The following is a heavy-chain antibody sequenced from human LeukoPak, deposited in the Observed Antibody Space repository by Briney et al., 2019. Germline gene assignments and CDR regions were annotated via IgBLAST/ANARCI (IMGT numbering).Heavy chain of an antibody. CDR3: ARDLLSRMTGTGAYYYYGMDV. V-gene: IGHV3-21*01. CDR2: ISSSSSYI. J-gene: IGHJ6*02. Sequence: NPGGSLRLSCAASGFTFTTYSMNWVRQAPGEGLEWVSSISSSSSYIFYADSVKGRFTISRDNAKNSLYLQVNSLRAEDTAVYYCARDLLSRMTGTGAYYYYGMDVWGQGTAVTVSS. CDR1: GFTFTTYS. D-gene: IGHD2/OR15-2a*01.